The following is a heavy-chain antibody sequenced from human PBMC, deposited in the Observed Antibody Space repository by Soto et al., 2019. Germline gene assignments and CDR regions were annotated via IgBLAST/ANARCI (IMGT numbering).Heavy chain of an antibody. CDR2: ISDSATTM. CDR1: GFTFSDYY. Sequence: KSGGTLRLSCAASGFTFSDYYRSWIRQAPGKGLEWISHISDSATTMYYADSVKGRFTISRDNARKSLFLHMNSLRAEDTAVCYCARDTAFSSSGLFNPWGQGTLVTVSS. CDR3: ARDTAFSSSGLFNP. D-gene: IGHD1-26*01. V-gene: IGHV3-11*01. J-gene: IGHJ5*02.